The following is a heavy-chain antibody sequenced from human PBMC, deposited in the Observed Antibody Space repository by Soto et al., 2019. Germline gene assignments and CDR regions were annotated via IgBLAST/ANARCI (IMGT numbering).Heavy chain of an antibody. Sequence: QVQLVESGGGVVQPGRSLRLSCAASGFTFSSYGMHWVRQAPGKGLEWVAVISYDGSNKYYADSVTGRFTISRDNSKNTLYLQMNSLRAEDTAVYYCAKDMGQLWFFPSYDAFDIWGQGTMVTVSS. J-gene: IGHJ3*02. CDR1: GFTFSSYG. V-gene: IGHV3-30*18. CDR2: ISYDGSNK. D-gene: IGHD5-18*01. CDR3: AKDMGQLWFFPSYDAFDI.